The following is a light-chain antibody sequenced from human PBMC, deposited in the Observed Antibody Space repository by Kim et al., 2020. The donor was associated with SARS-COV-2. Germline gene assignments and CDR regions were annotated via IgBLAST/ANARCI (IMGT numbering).Light chain of an antibody. CDR3: QAWDSSTVV. CDR2: QDN. Sequence: SYELTQPPSVSVSPGQTASITCSGDKLGDKYACWYQQKPGQSPVLVMYQDNKRPSRVPERFSGSSSGNTATLTISGTQATDEADYYCQAWDSSTVVFGGGTQLTVL. V-gene: IGLV3-1*01. J-gene: IGLJ3*02. CDR1: KLGDKY.